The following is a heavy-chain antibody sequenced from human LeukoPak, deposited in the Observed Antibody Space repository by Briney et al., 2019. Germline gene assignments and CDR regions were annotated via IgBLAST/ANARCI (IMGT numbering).Heavy chain of an antibody. Sequence: GGSLRLSCAASGFTFSSYAMSWVRQAPGKGLEWVSAISGSGGSTYYADSVKGRFTISRDNSKNTLYLQMNSLRAEDTAVYYCAKDRDLVVPAAIYGMDVWGKGTTVTVSS. V-gene: IGHV3-23*01. CDR1: GFTFSSYA. CDR3: AKDRDLVVPAAIYGMDV. D-gene: IGHD2-2*01. CDR2: ISGSGGST. J-gene: IGHJ6*04.